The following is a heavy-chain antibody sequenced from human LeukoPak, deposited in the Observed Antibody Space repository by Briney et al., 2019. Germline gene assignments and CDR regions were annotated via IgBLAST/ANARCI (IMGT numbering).Heavy chain of an antibody. Sequence: GGSLRLSCTASGFTFSIYPMNWVRQAPGKGLEWVAVISSDGNNKYYADSVKGRFTISRDNSKNTLYLEVNSLRAEDTAVYYCESRGYCSGGSCYSCVFGGQGTLVVVSS. J-gene: IGHJ4*02. CDR3: ESRGYCSGGSCYSCVF. D-gene: IGHD2-15*01. CDR1: GFTFSIYP. CDR2: ISSDGNNK. V-gene: IGHV3-30*04.